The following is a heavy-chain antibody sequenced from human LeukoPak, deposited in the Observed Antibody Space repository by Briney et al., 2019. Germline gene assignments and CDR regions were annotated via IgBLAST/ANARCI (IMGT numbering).Heavy chain of an antibody. CDR3: AGLVGRYSSGLYYYYFDY. V-gene: IGHV4-4*02. CDR2: XXLSGTT. D-gene: IGHD3-22*01. Sequence: XXPXGKXXXXXXXXXLSGTTHSNPSVKSRVTISLDKSKNQFFLNLSSVTAADTAVYYCAGLVGRYSSGLYYYYFDYWGQGTLVTVSS. J-gene: IGHJ4*02.